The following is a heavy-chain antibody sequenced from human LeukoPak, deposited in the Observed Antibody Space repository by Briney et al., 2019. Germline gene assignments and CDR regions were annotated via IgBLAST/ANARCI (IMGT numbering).Heavy chain of an antibody. CDR3: ARVYSSDNWFDP. D-gene: IGHD6-19*01. V-gene: IGHV4-4*02. J-gene: IGHJ5*02. CDR2: IYHSGST. CDR1: GGSISSTNW. Sequence: SETLSLTCAVPGGSISSTNWWSWVRQPPGKGLEWIGEIYHSGSTNYNPSLKSRVTISVDKSKNQLSLKLRSVTAADTAVYYCARVYSSDNWFDPWGQGTLVTVSS.